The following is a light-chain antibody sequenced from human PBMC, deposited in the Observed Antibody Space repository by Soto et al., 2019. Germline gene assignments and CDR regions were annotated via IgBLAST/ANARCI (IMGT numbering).Light chain of an antibody. CDR2: EVN. CDR1: SSDVGGYNY. CDR3: TSYAGGNNV. Sequence: QSALTQPPSASGSPGQSVTISCTGTSSDVGGYNYVSWYQQHPGKVAKLMVYEVNKRPSGVPDRFSVSKSGNTASLTVSGLQTEDEADYYCTSYAGGNNVFGTGTKVTVL. J-gene: IGLJ1*01. V-gene: IGLV2-8*01.